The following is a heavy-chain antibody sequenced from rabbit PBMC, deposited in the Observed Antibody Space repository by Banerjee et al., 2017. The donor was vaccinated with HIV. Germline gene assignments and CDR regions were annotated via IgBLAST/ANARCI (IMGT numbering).Heavy chain of an antibody. CDR1: GFSLSGNYV. CDR3: ARGTSVVWSFNL. Sequence: QEQLEESGGDLVKPEGSLTLTCTASGFSLSGNYVMCWVRQAPGKGLEWIACIYVGSSEGTRYASWAKGRFTISETSSTTVTLQLNSLTAADTATYFCARGTSVVWSFNLWGQGTLVTVS. CDR2: IYVGSSEGT. J-gene: IGHJ4*01. D-gene: IGHD1-1*01. V-gene: IGHV1S45*01.